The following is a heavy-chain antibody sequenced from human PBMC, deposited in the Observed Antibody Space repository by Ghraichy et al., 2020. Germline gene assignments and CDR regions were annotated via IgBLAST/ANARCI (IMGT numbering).Heavy chain of an antibody. D-gene: IGHD6-13*01. Sequence: SETLSLTCTVSGGSISSYYWSWIRQPPGKGLEWIGYIYYSGSTNYNPSLKSRVTISVDTSKNQFSLKLSSVTAADTAVYYCARGPGIAAAGTGYYYYYMDVWGKGTTVTVSS. J-gene: IGHJ6*03. CDR3: ARGPGIAAAGTGYYYYYMDV. CDR1: GGSISSYY. V-gene: IGHV4-59*01. CDR2: IYYSGST.